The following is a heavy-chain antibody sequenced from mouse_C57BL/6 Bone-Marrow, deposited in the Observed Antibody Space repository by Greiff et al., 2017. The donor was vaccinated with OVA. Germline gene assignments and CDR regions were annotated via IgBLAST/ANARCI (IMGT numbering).Heavy chain of an antibody. D-gene: IGHD1-1*01. Sequence: QVQLKQSGSELRSPGSSVKLSCKDFDSEVFPIAYMSWVRQKPGHGFEWIGGILPSIGRTIYGEKFGDQATLDADTLSNTAYLDLSSLTSEDSAIYDCARGWGGSSYCGYFDVWGTGTTVTVSS. V-gene: IGHV15-2*01. CDR1: DSEVFPIAY. CDR3: ARGWGGSSYCGYFDV. CDR2: ILPSIGRT. J-gene: IGHJ1*03.